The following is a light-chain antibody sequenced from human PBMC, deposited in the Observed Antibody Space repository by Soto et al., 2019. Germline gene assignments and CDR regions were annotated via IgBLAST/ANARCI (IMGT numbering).Light chain of an antibody. CDR3: QQYNSYSWT. CDR1: QSLNSW. V-gene: IGKV1-5*03. Sequence: DIQITQSPSTLSASVGDRVTITCRASQSLNSWLAWFQQKPGKAPRLLIYKASNLESGVPSRFSGSGSETEFTLTISSLQPDDFATYYCQQYNSYSWTFGQGTKVDIK. J-gene: IGKJ1*01. CDR2: KAS.